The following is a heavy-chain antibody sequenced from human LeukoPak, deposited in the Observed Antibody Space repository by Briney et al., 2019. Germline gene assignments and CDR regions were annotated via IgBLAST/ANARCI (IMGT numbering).Heavy chain of an antibody. V-gene: IGHV3-48*03. CDR2: ISSSGRTM. J-gene: IGHJ4*02. Sequence: GGSLRLSCAASGFTFSSYEMNWVRQAPGKGLEWVSYISSSGRTMHYADSVKGRFTISRDNAKNSLYLQMNSLRAEDTAVYYCARGPSGYHNTGGQGTLVTVSS. CDR3: ARGPSGYHNT. CDR1: GFTFSSYE. D-gene: IGHD5-12*01.